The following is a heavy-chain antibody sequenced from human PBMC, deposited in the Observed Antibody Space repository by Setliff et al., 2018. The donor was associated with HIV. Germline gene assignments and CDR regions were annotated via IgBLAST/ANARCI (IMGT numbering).Heavy chain of an antibody. V-gene: IGHV3-23*05. Sequence: SLRLSCAASGFTFSRYTMTWVRQAPGKGLEWVSEIYTSGTNTYYADSVKGRFTISRDNSKNTLFLRMSSLRAGDTAIYYCARGSYGSFDYWGLGTLVTVSS. J-gene: IGHJ4*02. CDR2: IYTSGTNT. D-gene: IGHD5-18*01. CDR1: GFTFSRYT. CDR3: ARGSYGSFDY.